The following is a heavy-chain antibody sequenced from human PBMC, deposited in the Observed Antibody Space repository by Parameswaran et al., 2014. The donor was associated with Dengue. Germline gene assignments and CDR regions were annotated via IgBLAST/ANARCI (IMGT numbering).Heavy chain of an antibody. CDR2: IFSNDEK. CDR3: ARLKDHSGSRLFYYYYYGMDV. J-gene: IGHJ6*02. D-gene: IGHD1-26*01. V-gene: IGHV2-26*01. Sequence: ARWIRQPPGKVLEWLAHIFSNDEKSYSTSLKSRLTISKDTSKSQVVLTMTNMDPVDTATYYCARLKDHSGSRLFYYYYYGMDVWGQGTTVTVSS.